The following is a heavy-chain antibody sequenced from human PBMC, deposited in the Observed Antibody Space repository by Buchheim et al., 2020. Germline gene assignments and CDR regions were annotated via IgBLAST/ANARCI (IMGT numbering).Heavy chain of an antibody. CDR1: GFTFSDYY. CDR3: ARSNYRYAEPTYSDF. J-gene: IGHJ4*02. D-gene: IGHD1-7*01. CDR2: ISSSSTYT. Sequence: QVQLVESGGGLVKPGGSLRLSCAASGFTFSDYYMSWIRQAPGKGLEWVSYISSSSTYTNYAGSVKGRFTISRDNAKNSLFLQMTSLRAEDTAVYYCARSNYRYAEPTYSDFWGQGTL. V-gene: IGHV3-11*05.